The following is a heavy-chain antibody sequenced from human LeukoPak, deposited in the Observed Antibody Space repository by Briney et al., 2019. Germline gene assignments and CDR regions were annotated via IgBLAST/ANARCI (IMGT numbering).Heavy chain of an antibody. CDR2: IYHSGST. Sequence: SETLSLTCAVSGGSISSSNWWSWVRPPPGKGLEWIGEIYHSGSTNYNPSLKSRVTIAVDKSKNQFSLKLSSVTAADTAVYYCARVALRGGRAIKAFDIWGQGTMVTVSS. CDR3: ARVALRGGRAIKAFDI. D-gene: IGHD2-21*01. CDR1: GGSISSSNW. J-gene: IGHJ3*02. V-gene: IGHV4-4*02.